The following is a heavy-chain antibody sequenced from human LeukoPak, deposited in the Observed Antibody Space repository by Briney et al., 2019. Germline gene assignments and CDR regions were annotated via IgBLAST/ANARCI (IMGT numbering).Heavy chain of an antibody. D-gene: IGHD2-15*01. CDR3: ASVDVGFAPLLRY. CDR2: INHSGST. J-gene: IGHJ4*02. CDR1: GGSFSGYY. Sequence: SETLSLTCAVYGGSFSGYYWSWIRQPPGKGLEWIGEINHSGSTNYNPSLKSRVTISVDTSKNQFSLKLSSVTAADTAVYYCASVDVGFAPLLRYWGQGTLVTVSS. V-gene: IGHV4-34*01.